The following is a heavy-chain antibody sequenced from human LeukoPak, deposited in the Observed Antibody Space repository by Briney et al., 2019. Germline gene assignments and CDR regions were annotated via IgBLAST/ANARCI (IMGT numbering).Heavy chain of an antibody. CDR2: IKGDGSEK. Sequence: GGSLSLSCAASGFTFSNYWMSWVRQAPGKGLEWVANIKGDGSEKYYVDSVKGRFTISRDNARNSLYLQMNSLRAEDTAVYYCAGGRQLGYWGQGTLVTVSS. J-gene: IGHJ4*02. CDR3: AGGRQLGY. D-gene: IGHD6-13*01. V-gene: IGHV3-7*01. CDR1: GFTFSNYW.